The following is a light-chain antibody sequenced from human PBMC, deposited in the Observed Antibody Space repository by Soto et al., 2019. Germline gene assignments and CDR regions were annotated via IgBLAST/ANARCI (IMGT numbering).Light chain of an antibody. CDR3: QLYSSSSVYT. J-gene: IGKJ2*01. Sequence: EIVLTQSPGTLSLSPGETATLSCRASQSLTTRYLAWYQQKTGQAPRLLIYAASTRATGTPDRFSGSGSGTDATLPISNLAPEDFSLYFCQLYSSSSVYTFGQGTKVEIQ. CDR2: AAS. CDR1: QSLTTRY. V-gene: IGKV3-20*01.